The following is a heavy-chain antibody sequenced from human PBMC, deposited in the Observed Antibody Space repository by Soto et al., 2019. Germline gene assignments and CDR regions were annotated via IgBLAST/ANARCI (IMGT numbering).Heavy chain of an antibody. CDR3: ARDKSRYRGSSIGH. Sequence: EVQLVESGGGLVKPGGSLRLSCAASGFTFSSYSMNWVRQAPGKGLEWVSSISSSSSYIYYADSVKGRFTISIDNAKNSLYLQMNSLRAEDTAVYYCARDKSRYRGSSIGHWGQGTLVTVSS. J-gene: IGHJ4*02. CDR1: GFTFSSYS. V-gene: IGHV3-21*01. D-gene: IGHD2-15*01. CDR2: ISSSSSYI.